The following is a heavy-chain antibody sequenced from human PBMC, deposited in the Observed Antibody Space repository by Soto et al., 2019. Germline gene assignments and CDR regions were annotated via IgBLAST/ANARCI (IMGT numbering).Heavy chain of an antibody. V-gene: IGHV4-59*08. J-gene: IGHJ4*02. D-gene: IGHD2-15*01. CDR2: IYYSGST. CDR3: ARHQWGGGSCCVDY. CDR1: GGSISSYY. Sequence: QVQLQESGPGLVKPSETLSLTCTVSGGSISSYYWSWIRQPPGKGLEWIGYIYYSGSTNYNPSLKSRVTISVDTSKNQFSLKLSSVTAADTAVYYCARHQWGGGSCCVDYWGQGTLVTVSS.